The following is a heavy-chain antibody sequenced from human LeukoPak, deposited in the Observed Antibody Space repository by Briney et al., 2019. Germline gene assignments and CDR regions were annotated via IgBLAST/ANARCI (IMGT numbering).Heavy chain of an antibody. V-gene: IGHV4-39*01. Sequence: KSSETLSLTCTVSGGSISSSSYYWGWIRQPPGKGLEWIGSIYYSGSTYYNPSLKSRVTISVDTSKNQFSLKLSSVTAADTAVYYCARGVREYGAYYFDYWGQGTLVTVSS. CDR1: GGSISSSSYY. J-gene: IGHJ4*02. CDR3: ARGVREYGAYYFDY. D-gene: IGHD3-10*01. CDR2: IYYSGST.